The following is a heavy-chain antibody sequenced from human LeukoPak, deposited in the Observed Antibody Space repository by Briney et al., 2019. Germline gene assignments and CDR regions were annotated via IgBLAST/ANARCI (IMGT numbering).Heavy chain of an antibody. Sequence: GGSLRLSCAASGFTFSSYGMHWVRQAPGKGLEWVAFIRYDGSNKYYADSVKSRFTISRDNSKNTLYLQMNSLRAEDTAVYYCAKDSTVVAAPDYWGQGTLVTVSS. CDR1: GFTFSSYG. CDR2: IRYDGSNK. J-gene: IGHJ4*02. D-gene: IGHD2-15*01. V-gene: IGHV3-30*02. CDR3: AKDSTVVAAPDY.